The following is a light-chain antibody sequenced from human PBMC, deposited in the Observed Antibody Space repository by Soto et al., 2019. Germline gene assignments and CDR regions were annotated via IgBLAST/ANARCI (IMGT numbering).Light chain of an antibody. V-gene: IGKV1-33*01. CDR2: DAS. CDR3: QQYDNLLPIT. Sequence: IQMTQSPSSLSASVGDRVTITCQASQDIAKNLNWYQQKPGKAPKLLNYDASSLQTGVPSRFRGSGSAPHFTFTINSLQSEDIATYYCQQYDNLLPITFGQGTRLEIK. J-gene: IGKJ5*01. CDR1: QDIAKN.